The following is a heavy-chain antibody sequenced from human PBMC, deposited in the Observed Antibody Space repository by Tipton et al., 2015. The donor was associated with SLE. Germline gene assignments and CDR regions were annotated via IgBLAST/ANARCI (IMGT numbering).Heavy chain of an antibody. J-gene: IGHJ6*03. Sequence: LSCAVYRGSFSGYSWTWIRQSPGKGLEWIGAISHSGSIDYSPSLESRATISRDTSKNQFSLSLTSVTAADTAVYYCAREARAPAAGRDYYYYYMDVWGKGTTATISS. CDR3: AREARAPAAGRDYYYYYMDV. CDR2: ISHSGSI. CDR1: RGSFSGYS. D-gene: IGHD1-14*01. V-gene: IGHV4-34*01.